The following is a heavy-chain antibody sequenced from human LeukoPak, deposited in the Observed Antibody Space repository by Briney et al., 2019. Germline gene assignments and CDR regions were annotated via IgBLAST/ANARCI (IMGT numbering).Heavy chain of an antibody. Sequence: PSETLSLTCAVSGYSISSDYNWCWIRQPPEKGLGWIGIIYHSGSTYYNPSLKSRVTISVDTSKNQFSLKLSSVPAADTAVYYCARTYYDFWSGSTEGNWYFDLWGRGTLVTVSS. CDR3: ARTYYDFWSGSTEGNWYFDL. CDR2: IYHSGST. V-gene: IGHV4-38-2*01. CDR1: GYSISSDYN. J-gene: IGHJ2*01. D-gene: IGHD3-3*01.